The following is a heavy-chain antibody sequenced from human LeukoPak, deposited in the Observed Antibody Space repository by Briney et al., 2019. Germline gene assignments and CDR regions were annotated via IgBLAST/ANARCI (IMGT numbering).Heavy chain of an antibody. CDR1: GYTLTELS. CDR3: ATGKIYCSTTSCSDDS. J-gene: IGHJ4*02. Sequence: ASVKVSCKVSGYTLTELSMHWVRQAPGKGLEWMGGFHPEDGETVYAQKFQGRVTMTEDTSTDTAYMELSSLRSEDTAVYYCATGKIYCSTTSCSDDSWGQGTLVTVPS. CDR2: FHPEDGET. V-gene: IGHV1-24*01. D-gene: IGHD2-2*01.